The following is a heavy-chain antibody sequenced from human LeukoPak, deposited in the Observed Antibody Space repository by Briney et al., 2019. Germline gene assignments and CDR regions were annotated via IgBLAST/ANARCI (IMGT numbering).Heavy chain of an antibody. D-gene: IGHD3-9*01. V-gene: IGHV4-30-2*01. J-gene: IGHJ4*02. CDR1: GGSISSGGYY. CDR2: IYHSGST. CDR3: ARLTGGELDY. Sequence: SETLSLTCTVSGGSISSGGYYWSWIRQPPGKGLEWIGYIYHSGSTYYYPSLKSRVTISVDRSKNQFSLKLSSVTAADTAVYYCARLTGGELDYWGQGTLVTVSS.